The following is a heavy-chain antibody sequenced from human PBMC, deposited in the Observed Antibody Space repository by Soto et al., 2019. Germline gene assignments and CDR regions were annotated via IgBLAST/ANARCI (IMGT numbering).Heavy chain of an antibody. J-gene: IGHJ4*02. CDR1: GGSISSGGYS. D-gene: IGHD3-22*01. V-gene: IGHV4-30-2*01. CDR2: IYHSGST. CDR3: ARGRYYYDSSGYLPDY. Sequence: PSETLSLTCAVSGGSISSGGYSWSWIRQPPGKGLEWIGYIYHSGSTYYNPSLKSRVTISVDRSKNQFSLKLSSVTAADTAVYYCARGRYYYDSSGYLPDYWGQGTLVTVS.